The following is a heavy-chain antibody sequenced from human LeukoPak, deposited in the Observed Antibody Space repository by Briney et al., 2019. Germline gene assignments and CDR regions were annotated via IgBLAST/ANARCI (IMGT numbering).Heavy chain of an antibody. J-gene: IGHJ5*02. CDR1: GFVFSNFA. Sequence: GGSLRLSCGASGFVFSNFALTWVRQAPGKGLEWVSTIIGSARSTFHAASVKGRFTISRDNSNNTVFLHMNSLRAEDTAVYFCAKHPGPYGANPFSSWGLGTLVTVSS. D-gene: IGHD4-23*01. V-gene: IGHV3-23*01. CDR3: AKHPGPYGANPFSS. CDR2: IIGSARST.